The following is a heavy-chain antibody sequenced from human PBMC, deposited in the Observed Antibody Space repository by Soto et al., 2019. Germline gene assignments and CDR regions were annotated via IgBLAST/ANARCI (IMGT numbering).Heavy chain of an antibody. J-gene: IGHJ4*02. CDR1: GFTFTSYW. V-gene: IGHV3-74*01. CDR3: ATSRYSGNYFDY. Sequence: VQLVESGGGLVQPGGSLRLSCAASGFTFTSYWMHWVRQVPGKGRVWVSRINSDGSSTDYADSVKGRFTISRDNAKNTLYLQMNSLRVEDTAVYYCATSRYSGNYFDYWGQGTLVTVSS. CDR2: INSDGSST. D-gene: IGHD1-26*01.